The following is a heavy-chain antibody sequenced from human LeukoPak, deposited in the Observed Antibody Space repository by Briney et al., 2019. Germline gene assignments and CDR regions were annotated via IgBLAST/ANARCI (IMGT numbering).Heavy chain of an antibody. CDR1: LLPRRTRAVR. D-gene: IGHD4-23*01. CDR2: IYWNDDK. Sequence: GPPVANLTQIRTLHYTFSLLPRRTRAVRGGWIREPPGKVLEWLTLIYWNDDKRYSPSMKSRLTITKDTSKNQVVLTMTNMDPVDTATHYCAHRRDYGGNPFDYWGQGTLVTVSS. V-gene: IGHV2-5*01. CDR3: AHRRDYGGNPFDY. J-gene: IGHJ4*02.